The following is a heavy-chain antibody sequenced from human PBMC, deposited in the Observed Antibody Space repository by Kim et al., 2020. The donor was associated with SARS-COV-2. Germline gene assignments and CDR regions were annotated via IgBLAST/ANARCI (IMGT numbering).Heavy chain of an antibody. V-gene: IGHV1-69*13. Sequence: SVKVSCKASGGTFSSYAISWVRQAPGQGLEWMGGIIPIFGTANYAQKFQGRVTITADESTSTAYMELSSLRSEDTAVYYCARDDLSYDSAGYWGQGTLVTVSS. CDR1: GGTFSSYA. D-gene: IGHD3-22*01. CDR2: IIPIFGTA. CDR3: ARDDLSYDSAGY. J-gene: IGHJ4*02.